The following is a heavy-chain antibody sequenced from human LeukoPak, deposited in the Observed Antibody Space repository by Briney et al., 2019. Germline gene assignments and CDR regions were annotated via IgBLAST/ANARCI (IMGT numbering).Heavy chain of an antibody. Sequence: SETLSLTCAVYGGSFSGYYWSWIRQPPGKGLEWIGEINHSGSTNYNPSLKSRVTISVDTSKNQFSLKLSSVTAADTAVYYSARRELLWFGEPRIGFDPWGQGTLVTVSS. D-gene: IGHD3-10*01. CDR2: INHSGST. CDR1: GGSFSGYY. J-gene: IGHJ5*02. V-gene: IGHV4-34*01. CDR3: ARRELLWFGEPRIGFDP.